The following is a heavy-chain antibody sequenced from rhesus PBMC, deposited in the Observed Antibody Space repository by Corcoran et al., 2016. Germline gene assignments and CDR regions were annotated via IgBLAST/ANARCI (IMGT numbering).Heavy chain of an antibody. D-gene: IGHD2-21*01. CDR3: AREVMVVPTYYFDS. V-gene: IGHV4-76*01. CDR1: GYSISSGYD. CDR2: IYGSSGST. Sequence: QVQLQESGPGVVKPSETLSLTCAVSGYSISSGYDWSWIRQPPGKGLEWIGYIYGSSGSTNYNPSLKNRVTISKDTSKNQFSLKLSSVTAADTAVYYCAREVMVVPTYYFDSWGQGVLVTVSS. J-gene: IGHJ4*01.